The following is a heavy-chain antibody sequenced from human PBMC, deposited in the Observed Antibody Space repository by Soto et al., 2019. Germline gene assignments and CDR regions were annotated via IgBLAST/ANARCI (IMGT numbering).Heavy chain of an antibody. J-gene: IGHJ6*02. Sequence: QVQLVQSGAEVRKPGASVKVSCKASGYPYTNSYMHWVRQAPGQGLEWMGWIHPNTGGTNYAQKFQGGVSMTSDTTVSTVYMELNRLTSDDTAIYFCASDFRTRGWFRQAGNFAMDVWGQGTTVTVS. D-gene: IGHD6-19*01. CDR3: ASDFRTRGWFRQAGNFAMDV. CDR2: IHPNTGGT. V-gene: IGHV1-2*02. CDR1: GYPYTNSY.